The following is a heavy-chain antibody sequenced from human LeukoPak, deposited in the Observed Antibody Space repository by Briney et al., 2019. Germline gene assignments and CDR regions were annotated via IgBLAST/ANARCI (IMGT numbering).Heavy chain of an antibody. CDR1: GGSISSSSYY. J-gene: IGHJ6*02. Sequence: PSETLSLTCTVSGGSISSSSYYWGWIRQPPGKGLEWIGSIYYSGSTYYNPSLKSRVTISVDTSKNQFSLKLSSVTAADTAVYYCARQSGGYYYYYGMDVWGQGTTVTVSS. CDR2: IYYSGST. D-gene: IGHD3-10*01. V-gene: IGHV4-39*01. CDR3: ARQSGGYYYYYGMDV.